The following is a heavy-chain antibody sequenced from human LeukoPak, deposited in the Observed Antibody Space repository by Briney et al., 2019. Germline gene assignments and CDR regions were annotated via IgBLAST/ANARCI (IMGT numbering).Heavy chain of an antibody. CDR1: GFTFSSYS. J-gene: IGHJ4*02. V-gene: IGHV3-53*01. Sequence: GGSLRLSCAASGFTFSSYSMSWVRQAPGKGLECISVIYSGGSTDYADSVKGRLTISRDNSKNTLYLQMNSLRAEDTAVYYCARVVDHDYGDYYLDYWGQGTLVTVSS. CDR2: IYSGGST. D-gene: IGHD4-17*01. CDR3: ARVVDHDYGDYYLDY.